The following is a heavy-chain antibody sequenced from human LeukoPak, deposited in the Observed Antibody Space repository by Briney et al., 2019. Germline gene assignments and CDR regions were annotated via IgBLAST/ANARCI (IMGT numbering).Heavy chain of an antibody. J-gene: IGHJ4*02. D-gene: IGHD5-18*01. CDR1: GFMFTSYW. Sequence: PGGSLRLSCAASGFMFTSYWMTWVRQAPGKGLEWVANIKEDGSDKYYADSVKGRFTISRDNAKRSVYLQMNSLRAEDTAVYYCGTSRYTAIEMGGQGTLVAVSS. CDR3: GTSRYTAIEM. V-gene: IGHV3-7*01. CDR2: IKEDGSDK.